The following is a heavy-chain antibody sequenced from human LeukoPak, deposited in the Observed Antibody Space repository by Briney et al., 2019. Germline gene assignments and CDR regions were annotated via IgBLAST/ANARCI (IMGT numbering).Heavy chain of an antibody. D-gene: IGHD6-19*01. V-gene: IGHV1-2*02. CDR2: INPNSGGT. Sequence: GASVKVSCKASGYTFTGYYIHWVRQAPGQGLEWMGWINPNSGGTNYAQNFQGRVTMTRGTSISTVYMELSRLQSDDTAVFYCARDKARSVDSSGWYGVFDYWGQGTLVTVSS. CDR1: GYTFTGYY. J-gene: IGHJ4*02. CDR3: ARDKARSVDSSGWYGVFDY.